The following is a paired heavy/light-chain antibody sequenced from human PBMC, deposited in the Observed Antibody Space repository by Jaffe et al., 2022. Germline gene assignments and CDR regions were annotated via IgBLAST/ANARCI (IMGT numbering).Heavy chain of an antibody. Sequence: QVQLQESGPGLVKPSETLSLTCTVSGGSISSYYWSWIRQPPGKGLEWIGYIYYSGSTNYNPSLKSRVTISVDTSKNQFSLKLSSVTAADTAVYYCARGDGRYSSGWYPLRDYYYYMDVWGKGTTVTVSS. V-gene: IGHV4-59*01. CDR1: GGSISSYY. CDR3: ARGDGRYSSGWYPLRDYYYYMDV. J-gene: IGHJ6*03. D-gene: IGHD6-19*01. CDR2: IYYSGST.
Light chain of an antibody. J-gene: IGLJ3*02. V-gene: IGLV1-47*01. CDR1: SSNIGSNY. CDR2: RNN. CDR3: AAWDDSLSGPG. Sequence: QSVLTQPPSASGTPGQRVTISCSGSSSNIGSNYVYWYQQLPGTAPKLLIYRNNQRPSGVPDRFSGSKSGTSASLAISGLRSEDEADYYCAAWDDSLSGPGFGGGTKLTVL.